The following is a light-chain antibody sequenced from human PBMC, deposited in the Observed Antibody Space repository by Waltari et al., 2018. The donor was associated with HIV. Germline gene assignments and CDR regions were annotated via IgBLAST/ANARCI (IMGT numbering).Light chain of an antibody. V-gene: IGKV1-39*01. CDR2: GAS. CDR3: QQSYDMHT. CDR1: QSINDY. J-gene: IGKJ2*01. Sequence: DIQMTQSPPSLSASVGDNVTITCRASQSINDYLNWYQQKPGKAPILLIYGASTLESGVPSRFSGSCSGRDFALTISSLQPDDFATYYCQQSYDMHTFGQGTKLDIK.